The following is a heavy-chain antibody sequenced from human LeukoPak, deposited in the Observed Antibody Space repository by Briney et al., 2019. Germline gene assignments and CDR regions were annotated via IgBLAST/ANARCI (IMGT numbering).Heavy chain of an antibody. CDR1: GGSFSGYY. CDR3: ARMETMMVVAGRWVRVYYFDY. D-gene: IGHD3-22*01. CDR2: INHSGST. Sequence: SETLSLTCAVYGGSFSGYYWSWIRQPPGKGLEWIGEINHSGSTNYNPSLKSRVTISVDTSKNQFSLKLSSVTAADTAVYYCARMETMMVVAGRWVRVYYFDYWGQGTLVTVSS. V-gene: IGHV4-34*01. J-gene: IGHJ4*02.